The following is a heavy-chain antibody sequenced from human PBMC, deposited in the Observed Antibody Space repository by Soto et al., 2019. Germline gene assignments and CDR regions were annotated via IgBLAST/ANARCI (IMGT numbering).Heavy chain of an antibody. CDR2: IYYSGST. V-gene: IGHV4-59*01. Sequence: SETLSLTCTVSGGSISSYYWSWIRQPPGKGLEWIGYIYYSGSTNYNPSLKSRVTISLDTSKNQFSLRLSSVTAADTAVYYCASEFLYSGYDSQNTNWFDPWGQGTLVTVSS. D-gene: IGHD5-12*01. J-gene: IGHJ5*02. CDR1: GGSISSYY. CDR3: ASEFLYSGYDSQNTNWFDP.